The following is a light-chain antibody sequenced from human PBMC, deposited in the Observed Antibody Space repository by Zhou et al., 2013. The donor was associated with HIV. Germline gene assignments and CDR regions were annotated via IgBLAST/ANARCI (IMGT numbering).Light chain of an antibody. CDR1: QSINTF. CDR2: AAS. V-gene: IGKV1-39*01. Sequence: DIQMTQSPASLSASVGDRVTITCRASQSINTFLSWYQQKPGKAPKLLIFAASSLQSGVPLRFSGGGSGTDFTLTISSLQAEDFATYYCLQSYKTPLTFGGGTRVDVK. CDR3: LQSYKTPLT. J-gene: IGKJ4*01.